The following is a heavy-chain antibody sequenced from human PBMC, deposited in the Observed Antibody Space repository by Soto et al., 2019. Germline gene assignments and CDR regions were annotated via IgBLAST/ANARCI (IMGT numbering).Heavy chain of an antibody. CDR1: GYSFASQW. J-gene: IGHJ4*02. CDR2: IDLSESYT. CDR3: ATQGLTTYYFGY. Sequence: EVQLVQSGAEVKKSGESPRISCKVSGYSFASQWISWVRQVPGKGQEWMGRIDLSESYTTYNPSFQGHVTFSADKSITTAYLQWRSLEASDTAIYYCATQGLTTYYFGYWGQGTLVTVSS. V-gene: IGHV5-10-1*03.